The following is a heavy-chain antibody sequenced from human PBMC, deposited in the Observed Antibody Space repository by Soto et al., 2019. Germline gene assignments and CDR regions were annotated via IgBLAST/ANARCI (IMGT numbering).Heavy chain of an antibody. CDR3: ARGRYGDY. D-gene: IGHD1-1*01. V-gene: IGHV1-18*01. Sequence: QVHLVQSGAEVKKPGASVKVSCKASGYTFTSYGITWVRQAPGQGLEWMGWISAHNGNTDYAQKLQGRVIVTRDTSPSNAYMELRSLRSDDTAVYYCARGRYGDYWGQGALVTVSS. J-gene: IGHJ4*02. CDR2: ISAHNGNT. CDR1: GYTFTSYG.